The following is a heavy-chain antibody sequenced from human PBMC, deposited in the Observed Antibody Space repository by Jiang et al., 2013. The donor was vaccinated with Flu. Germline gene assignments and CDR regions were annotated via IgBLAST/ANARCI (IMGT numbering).Heavy chain of an antibody. J-gene: IGHJ4*02. CDR1: GFSLSTSGVG. CDR3: AHRSFYYDSSGFYGWFYFDY. Sequence: PTQTLTLTCTFSGFSLSTSGVGVGWIRQPPGKALEWLALISWDDDKRYSPSLKSRLTITKDTSKNQVVLTVTNMDPVDTATYFCAHRSFYYDSSGFYGWFYFDYWGQGTLVTVSS. D-gene: IGHD3-22*01. CDR2: ISWDDDK. V-gene: IGHV2-5*02.